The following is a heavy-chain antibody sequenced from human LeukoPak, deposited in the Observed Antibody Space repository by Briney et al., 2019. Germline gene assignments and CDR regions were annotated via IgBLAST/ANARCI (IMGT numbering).Heavy chain of an antibody. J-gene: IGHJ4*02. CDR1: GYTFTGYY. CDR3: ARGGSGGGSCYSY. V-gene: IGHV1-2*02. D-gene: IGHD2-15*01. Sequence: ASVKVSCKASGYTFTGYYMHWVRQAPGQGLEWMGWINPNSGGTNYAQKFQGRVTMTRDMSTSTVYMELSSLRSEDTAVYYCARGGSGGGSCYSYWGQGTLVTVSS. CDR2: INPNSGGT.